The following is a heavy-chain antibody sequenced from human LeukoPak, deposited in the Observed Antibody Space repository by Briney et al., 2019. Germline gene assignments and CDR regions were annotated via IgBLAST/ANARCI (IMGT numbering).Heavy chain of an antibody. CDR2: IWYDGSNK. V-gene: IGHV3-33*01. CDR3: ATDSAHAFDI. CDR1: GFTFSSYG. Sequence: GGSLRLSCAESGFTFSSYGMHWVRQAPGKGLEGVAVIWYDGSNKYYADSVKGRFTISRDNSKNTLYLQMNSLRAEDTAVYYCATDSAHAFDIWAKGQWSSSLQ. J-gene: IGHJ3*02.